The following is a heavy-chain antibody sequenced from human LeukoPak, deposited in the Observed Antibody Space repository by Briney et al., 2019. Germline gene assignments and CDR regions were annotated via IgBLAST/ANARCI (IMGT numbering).Heavy chain of an antibody. D-gene: IGHD3-22*01. Sequence: GALRLSCAASGFTFSDYYMSWIRQAPGKGLEWVPYISSSGSTIYYADSVKGRFTISRDNAKDSLYLQMNSLRAEDTAVYYCARAPYDSSAHRYWYFDLWGRGTLVTVSS. J-gene: IGHJ2*01. CDR1: GFTFSDYY. CDR2: ISSSGSTI. V-gene: IGHV3-11*01. CDR3: ARAPYDSSAHRYWYFDL.